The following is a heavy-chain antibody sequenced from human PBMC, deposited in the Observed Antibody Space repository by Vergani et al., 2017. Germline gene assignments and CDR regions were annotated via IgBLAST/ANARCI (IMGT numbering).Heavy chain of an antibody. Sequence: EVQLLESGGGLVQPGGSLRLSCAASGFTFSSYAMSWVRQAPGKGLEWVSAISGSGGSTYYADSVKGRFTISGDNSKNTLYLQMNSLRAEDTAVYYCAKTHESARPPGRGGMDVWGQGTTVTVSS. D-gene: IGHD6-6*01. V-gene: IGHV3-23*01. CDR3: AKTHESARPPGRGGMDV. CDR1: GFTFSSYA. J-gene: IGHJ6*02. CDR2: ISGSGGST.